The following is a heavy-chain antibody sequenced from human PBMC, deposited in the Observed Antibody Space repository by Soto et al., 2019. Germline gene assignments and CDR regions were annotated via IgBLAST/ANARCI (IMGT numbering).Heavy chain of an antibody. CDR3: ARGSYDYVWGSPTAAFDI. V-gene: IGHV4-31*02. CDR1: GGSISSGGYY. D-gene: IGHD3-16*01. CDR2: IYYSGST. J-gene: IGHJ3*02. Sequence: PWETLSLTXTVSGGSISSGGYYWSWIRQHPGKGLEWIGYIYYSGSTYYNPSLKSRVTISVDTSKNQFSLKLSSVTAADTAVYYCARGSYDYVWGSPTAAFDIWGQGTMVTVSS.